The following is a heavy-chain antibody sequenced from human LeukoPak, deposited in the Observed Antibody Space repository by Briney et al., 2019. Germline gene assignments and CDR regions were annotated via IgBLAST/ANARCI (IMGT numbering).Heavy chain of an antibody. CDR1: GFTFSSYA. CDR3: AKLPCSGGSCYVDY. CDR2: ISGSGGST. D-gene: IGHD2-15*01. J-gene: IGHJ4*02. V-gene: IGHV3-23*01. Sequence: GALRLSCAASGFTFSSYAMSWVRQAPGKGLEWVSAISGSGGSTYYADSVKGRFTISRDNSKNTLYLQMNSLRAEDTAVYDCAKLPCSGGSCYVDYWGQGTLVTVSS.